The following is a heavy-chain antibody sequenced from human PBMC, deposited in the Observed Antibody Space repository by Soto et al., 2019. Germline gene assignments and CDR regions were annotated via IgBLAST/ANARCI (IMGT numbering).Heavy chain of an antibody. CDR1: GFTFSSYG. D-gene: IGHD2-15*01. CDR3: AKDLRFGGYCSGGSCYSYPYYYSGMDV. CDR2: ISYDGSNK. Sequence: GGSLRLSCAASGFTFSSYGMHWVRQAPGKGLEWVAVISYDGSNKYYADSVKGRFTISRDNSKNTLYLQMNSLRAEDTAVYYCAKDLRFGGYCSGGSCYSYPYYYSGMDVWGQGTTVTVSS. J-gene: IGHJ6*02. V-gene: IGHV3-30*18.